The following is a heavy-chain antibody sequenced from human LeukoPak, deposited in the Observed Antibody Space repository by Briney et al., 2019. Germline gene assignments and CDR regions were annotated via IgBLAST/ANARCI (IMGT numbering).Heavy chain of an antibody. J-gene: IGHJ3*02. CDR2: IYYSGST. D-gene: IGHD3-22*01. Sequence: SETLSLTCTVSGGSISSGGYYWSWIRQHPGKGLEWIGYIYYSGSTYYNPSLKSRVTISVDTSKNQFSLKLSSVTAVDTAVYYCARGGRGGYYYDSSALLGAFDIWGQGTMVTVSS. V-gene: IGHV4-31*03. CDR3: ARGGRGGYYYDSSALLGAFDI. CDR1: GGSISSGGYY.